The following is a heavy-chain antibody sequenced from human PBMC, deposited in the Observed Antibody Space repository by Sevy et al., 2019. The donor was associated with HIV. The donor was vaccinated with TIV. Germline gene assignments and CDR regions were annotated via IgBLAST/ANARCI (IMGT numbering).Heavy chain of an antibody. V-gene: IGHV3-21*01. D-gene: IGHD2-8*01. CDR3: ARETPNGHFDY. CDR2: ISSSSSYI. CDR1: GFTFSSYS. Sequence: GGSLRLSCAASGFTFSSYSMNWVRQAPGKGLEWVSSISSSSSYIYYADSVKGRFTISRDNAKNSLYLQMNSLRAEDTAVYYCARETPNGHFDYWGQGTLVTVSS. J-gene: IGHJ4*02.